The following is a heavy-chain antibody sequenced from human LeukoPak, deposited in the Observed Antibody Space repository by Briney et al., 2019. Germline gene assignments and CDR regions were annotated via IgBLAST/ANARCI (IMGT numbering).Heavy chain of an antibody. CDR3: AKAKQWLDEFDY. V-gene: IGHV1-18*01. D-gene: IGHD6-19*01. Sequence: AASVKVSCKASGGTFSSYAISWVRQAPGQGLEWMGGISAYNGNTNYAQKLQGRVTMTTDTSTSTVYMELRSLRSDDTAVYYCAKAKQWLDEFDYWGQGTLVTVSS. J-gene: IGHJ4*02. CDR1: GGTFSSYA. CDR2: ISAYNGNT.